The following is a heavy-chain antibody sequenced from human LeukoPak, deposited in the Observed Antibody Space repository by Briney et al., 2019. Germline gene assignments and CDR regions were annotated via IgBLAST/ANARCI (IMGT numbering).Heavy chain of an antibody. V-gene: IGHV3-21*01. J-gene: IGHJ4*02. D-gene: IGHD1-26*01. Sequence: GGSLRLSCAASGFTFSSYSMNWVRQAPGKGLEWVSSISSSSSYIYYADSVKGRFTISRDNAKNSLYLQMNSLRAEDTAVYYCARVPHSGSYYGDYWGQGALVTVSS. CDR1: GFTFSSYS. CDR3: ARVPHSGSYYGDY. CDR2: ISSSSSYI.